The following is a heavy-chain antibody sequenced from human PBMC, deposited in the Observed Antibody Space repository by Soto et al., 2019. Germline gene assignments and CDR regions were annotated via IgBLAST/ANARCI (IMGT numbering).Heavy chain of an antibody. J-gene: IGHJ4*02. CDR3: ASSLLSYDSSGYYLQGPFDY. CDR2: IYYSGST. V-gene: IGHV4-30-4*08. D-gene: IGHD3-22*01. Sequence: SEILSLTCTVSGGSISSGGYYWSWIRQHPGKGLEWIGYIYYSGSTYYNPSLKSRVTISVDTSKNQFSLKLSSVTAADTAVYYCASSLLSYDSSGYYLQGPFDYWGQGTLVTVSS. CDR1: GGSISSGGYY.